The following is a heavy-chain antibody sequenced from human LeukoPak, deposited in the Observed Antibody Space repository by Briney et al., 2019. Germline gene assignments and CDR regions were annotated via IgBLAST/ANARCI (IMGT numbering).Heavy chain of an antibody. Sequence: GASVKVSCKASGYTLTSYGISWVRQAPGQGLEWMGWISAYNGNTNYAQKLQGRVTMTTDTSTSTAYMELRSLRSDDTAVYYCARGGEIRYFGWLLWDNFDYWGQGTLVTVSS. CDR3: ARGGEIRYFGWLLWDNFDY. D-gene: IGHD3-9*01. J-gene: IGHJ4*02. CDR2: ISAYNGNT. CDR1: GYTLTSYG. V-gene: IGHV1-18*01.